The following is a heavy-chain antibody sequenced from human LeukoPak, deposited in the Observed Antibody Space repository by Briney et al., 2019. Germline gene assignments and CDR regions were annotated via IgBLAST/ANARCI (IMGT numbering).Heavy chain of an antibody. D-gene: IGHD2-15*01. V-gene: IGHV3-33*05. CDR1: GFTFSRYG. Sequence: GRSLRLSCAASGFTFSRYGMHWVRQAPGKGLEWVAVISYDGSNKYYADSVKGRFTISRDNSKNTLYLQMNSLRVEDTAVYYCAKGLGTNYGGYCTGGSCPVFWGQGTLVTVSS. J-gene: IGHJ4*02. CDR2: ISYDGSNK. CDR3: AKGLGTNYGGYCTGGSCPVF.